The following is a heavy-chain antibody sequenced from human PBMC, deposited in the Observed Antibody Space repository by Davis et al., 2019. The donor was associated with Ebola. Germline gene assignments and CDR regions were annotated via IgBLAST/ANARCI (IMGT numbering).Heavy chain of an antibody. CDR1: GFTFSSYG. CDR2: IRYDGSNK. Sequence: GGSLRLSCAASGFTFSSYGMHWVRQAPGKGLEWVAFIRYDGSNKYYADSVKGRFTISRDNSKNTLYLQMNSLRAEDTAVYYCAKVEQKRGYSYGPPYYYYYGMDVWGQGTTVTVSS. D-gene: IGHD5-18*01. J-gene: IGHJ6*02. V-gene: IGHV3-30*02. CDR3: AKVEQKRGYSYGPPYYYYYGMDV.